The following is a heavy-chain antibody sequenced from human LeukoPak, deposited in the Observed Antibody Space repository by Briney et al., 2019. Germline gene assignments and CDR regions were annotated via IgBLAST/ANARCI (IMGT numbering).Heavy chain of an antibody. CDR2: IYYSGST. CDR1: GGSISSYY. CDR3: ARLVGGSGSYRLNWFDP. D-gene: IGHD3-10*01. V-gene: IGHV4-59*08. J-gene: IGHJ5*02. Sequence: SETLSLTCTVSGGSISSYYWSWIRQPPGKGLEWIGYIYYSGSTNYNPSLKSRVTISVDTSKNQFSLKLSSVTAADTAVYYCARLVGGSGSYRLNWFDPWGQGTLVTVSS.